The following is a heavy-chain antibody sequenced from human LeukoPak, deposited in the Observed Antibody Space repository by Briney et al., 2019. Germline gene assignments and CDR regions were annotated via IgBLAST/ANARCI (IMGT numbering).Heavy chain of an antibody. V-gene: IGHV4-59*08. Sequence: SETLSLTCTVSGGSTTSSYWSWIRQPPGRGLEWIGYIYYSGSINYNPSLKSRVTISLDTSKNQFSLKLSSVTAPDTAVYYCARRGDSGFFYAMDVWGQGTTVTVSS. J-gene: IGHJ6*01. CDR3: ARRGDSGFFYAMDV. CDR2: IYYSGSI. D-gene: IGHD2-21*01. CDR1: GGSTTSSY.